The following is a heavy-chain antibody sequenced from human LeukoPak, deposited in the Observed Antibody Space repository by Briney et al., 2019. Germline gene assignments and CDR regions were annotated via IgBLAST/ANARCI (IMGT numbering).Heavy chain of an antibody. CDR2: IYYSGST. CDR1: GDSISSYY. CDR3: ARDRDYGDFDY. D-gene: IGHD4-17*01. Sequence: PSETLSLTCTVSGDSISSYYWNWVRQPPGKGLEWIGYIYYSGSTNCNPSLKSRVTMSVDTSKNQFSLKLSSVTAADTAVYYCARDRDYGDFDYWGQGTLVTVSS. V-gene: IGHV4-59*12. J-gene: IGHJ4*02.